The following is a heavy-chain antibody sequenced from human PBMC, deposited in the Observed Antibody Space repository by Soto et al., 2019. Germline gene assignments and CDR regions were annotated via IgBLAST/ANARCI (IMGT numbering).Heavy chain of an antibody. D-gene: IGHD5-18*01. CDR2: FHFSGST. Sequence: QVQLQESGPGLVKPSETLSLTCTVSGGSINGYYWTWLRQSPTNGLEWIGYFHFSGSTKYNPSLESRLTSSADTSKNQISLTLSSVTAADTAVYYCARASGYSYGYDDFFDNCGQGTLANVSS. CDR1: GGSINGYY. CDR3: ARASGYSYGYDDFFDN. J-gene: IGHJ4*01. V-gene: IGHV4-59*01.